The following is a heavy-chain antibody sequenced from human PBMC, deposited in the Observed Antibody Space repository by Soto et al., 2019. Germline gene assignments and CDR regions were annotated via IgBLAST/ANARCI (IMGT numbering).Heavy chain of an antibody. Sequence: QVQLVQSGAEVKKPGSSVTVSCKASGGTFSSYTISWVRQAPGQGLEWMGGIIPIFGTANYAQKFQGRVTITADEYTSTTYMELSSLRSEDTAVYYCARGNHRWLQLWYFDPWGRGTLVTVSS. CDR3: ARGNHRWLQLWYFDP. D-gene: IGHD5-12*01. J-gene: IGHJ2*01. CDR1: GGTFSSYT. CDR2: IIPIFGTA. V-gene: IGHV1-69*12.